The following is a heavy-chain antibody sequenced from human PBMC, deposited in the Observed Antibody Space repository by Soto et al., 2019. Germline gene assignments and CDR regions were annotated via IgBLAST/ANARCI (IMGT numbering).Heavy chain of an antibody. CDR3: GRGRSGQLVVFY. Sequence: ASVKVSCKASGYTFTGHYIHWVRQAPEPGPEWMGEIGPESGATRYAQRFQGRVTMTRDMSITTVYMELNNLSPDDTAVYYCGRGRSGQLVVFYWGQGTPVTVSS. V-gene: IGHV1-2*02. CDR2: IGPESGAT. J-gene: IGHJ4*02. D-gene: IGHD1-26*01. CDR1: GYTFTGHY.